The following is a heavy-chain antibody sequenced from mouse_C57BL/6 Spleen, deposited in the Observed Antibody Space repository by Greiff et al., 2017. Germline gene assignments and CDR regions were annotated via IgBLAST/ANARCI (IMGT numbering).Heavy chain of an antibody. CDR3: ARRDGYDEAWFAY. CDR1: GYAFSSYW. Sequence: LVESGAELVKPGASVKISCKASGYAFSSYWMNWVKQRPGKGLEWIGQIYPGDGDTNYNGKFKGKATLTADKSSSTAYMQLSSLTSEDSAVYFCARRDGYDEAWFAYWGQGTLVTVSA. J-gene: IGHJ3*01. D-gene: IGHD2-2*01. V-gene: IGHV1-80*01. CDR2: IYPGDGDT.